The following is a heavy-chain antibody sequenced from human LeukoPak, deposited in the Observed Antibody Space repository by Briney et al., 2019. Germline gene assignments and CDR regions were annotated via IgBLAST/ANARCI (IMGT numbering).Heavy chain of an antibody. CDR3: ARGCPPVAGPFDY. CDR1: GSTFSSYD. CDR2: INWNGGST. J-gene: IGHJ4*02. Sequence: GGALRLSCAASGSTFSSYDMTWVRQAPGRGLEWVSGINWNGGSTGYADSVKGRFTISRDNAKNSLYLQMNSLRAEDTALYYCARGCPPVAGPFDYWGQGTLVTVSS. D-gene: IGHD6-19*01. V-gene: IGHV3-20*04.